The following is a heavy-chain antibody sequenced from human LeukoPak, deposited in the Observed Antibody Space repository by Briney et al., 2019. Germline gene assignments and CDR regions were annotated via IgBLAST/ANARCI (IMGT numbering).Heavy chain of an antibody. Sequence: PSETLSLTCTVSGGSITSGSCYWGWIRQPPGKGLEWIGSIYYSGSPYYNPSLKGRVTISVDTSKNQFSLKLSSVTAADTAVYFCARDILDSNGYYYNDWGQGTLVTVSS. J-gene: IGHJ4*02. CDR1: GGSITSGSCY. CDR3: ARDILDSNGYYYND. CDR2: IYYSGSP. V-gene: IGHV4-39*07. D-gene: IGHD3-22*01.